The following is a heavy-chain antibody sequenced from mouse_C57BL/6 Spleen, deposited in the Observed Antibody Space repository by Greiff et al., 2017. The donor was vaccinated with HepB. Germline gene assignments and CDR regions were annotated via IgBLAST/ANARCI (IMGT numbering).Heavy chain of an antibody. J-gene: IGHJ2*01. CDR1: GYTFTDYE. V-gene: IGHV1-15*01. Sequence: QVQLQQSGAELVRPGASVTLSCKASGYTFTDYEMHWVKQTPVHGLEWIGAIDPETGGTAYNQKFKGKAILTADKSSSTAYMELRSLTYEDSAVYYCTRFDGNYFDYWGQGTTLTVSS. D-gene: IGHD2-1*01. CDR3: TRFDGNYFDY. CDR2: IDPETGGT.